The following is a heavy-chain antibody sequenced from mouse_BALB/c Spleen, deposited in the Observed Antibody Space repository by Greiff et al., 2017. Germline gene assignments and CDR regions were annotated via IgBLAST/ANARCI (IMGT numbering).Heavy chain of an antibody. J-gene: IGHJ4*01. Sequence: EVHLVESGPGLVKPSQSLSLTCTVTGYSITSDYAWNWIRQFPGNKLEWMGYISYSGSTSYNPSLKSRISITRDTSKNQFFLQLNSVTTEDTATYYCARLLWSYYAMDYWGQGTSVTVSS. CDR3: ARLLWSYYAMDY. CDR1: GYSITSDYA. D-gene: IGHD1-1*02. V-gene: IGHV3-2*02. CDR2: ISYSGST.